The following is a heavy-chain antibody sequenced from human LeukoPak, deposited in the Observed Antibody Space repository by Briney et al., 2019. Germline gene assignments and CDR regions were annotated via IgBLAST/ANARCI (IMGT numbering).Heavy chain of an antibody. Sequence: SVKVSCKASGGTFSSYAISWVRQAPGQGLECMGRIIPIFGTANYAQKFQGRVTITTDESTSTAYMELSSLRSEDTAVYYCATSSDPRLLCLWGQGTLVTVSS. CDR1: GGTFSSYA. CDR3: ATSSDPRLLCL. D-gene: IGHD3-10*02. J-gene: IGHJ4*02. V-gene: IGHV1-69*05. CDR2: IIPIFGTA.